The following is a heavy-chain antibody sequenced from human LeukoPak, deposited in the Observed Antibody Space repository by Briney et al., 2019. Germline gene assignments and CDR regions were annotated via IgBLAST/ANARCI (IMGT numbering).Heavy chain of an antibody. Sequence: PGGSLRLSCAASGFTFSSYDMTWVRQTPGKGLEWVALISRSGGTTYYADSVKGRFTISRDNSKNTLYLQMNSLRAEDTAEYYCAKRGGTESFYYYMDVWGKGTTVTVSS. V-gene: IGHV3-23*01. CDR2: ISRSGGTT. CDR1: GFTFSSYD. J-gene: IGHJ6*03. D-gene: IGHD2-15*01. CDR3: AKRGGTESFYYYMDV.